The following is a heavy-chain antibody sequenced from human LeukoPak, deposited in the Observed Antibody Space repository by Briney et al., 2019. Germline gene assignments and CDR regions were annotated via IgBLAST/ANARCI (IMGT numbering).Heavy chain of an antibody. CDR1: GGSISNYY. J-gene: IGHJ6*03. CDR3: ARLSTGYYGSGSYFPHYYYYYYMDV. D-gene: IGHD3-10*01. Sequence: PSETLSLTCMVSGGSISNYYWSWVRQPAGKGLEWVGRIYTSGSTHYNPSLKSRVTISVDTSKNQFSLKLSSVTAADTAVYYCARLSTGYYGSGSYFPHYYYYYYMDVWGKGTTVTISS. V-gene: IGHV4-4*07. CDR2: IYTSGST.